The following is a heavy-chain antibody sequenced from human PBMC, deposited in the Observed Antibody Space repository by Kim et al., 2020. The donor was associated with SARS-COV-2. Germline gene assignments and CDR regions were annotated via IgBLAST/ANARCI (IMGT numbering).Heavy chain of an antibody. V-gene: IGHV5-51*01. CDR3: ARSASVVAAPDY. J-gene: IGHJ4*02. D-gene: IGHD2-15*01. Sequence: RYRPSVQGQVTISADKSISTAYLQWSSLKASDTAMYYCARSASVVAAPDYWGQGTLVTVSS.